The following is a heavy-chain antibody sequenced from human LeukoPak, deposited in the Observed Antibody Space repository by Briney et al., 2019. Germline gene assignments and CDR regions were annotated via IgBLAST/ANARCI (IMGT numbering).Heavy chain of an antibody. CDR1: GFTFSSYS. V-gene: IGHV3-21*01. D-gene: IGHD3-22*01. CDR3: ARDDPYYYDSSGYCDY. Sequence: GGSLRLSCAASGFTFSSYSMNWVRQAPGKGLEWVSSISSSSSYIYYADSVKGRFTISRDNAKNSLYLQMNSLRAEDTAVYYCARDDPYYYDSSGYCDYWGQGTLVTVSS. CDR2: ISSSSSYI. J-gene: IGHJ4*02.